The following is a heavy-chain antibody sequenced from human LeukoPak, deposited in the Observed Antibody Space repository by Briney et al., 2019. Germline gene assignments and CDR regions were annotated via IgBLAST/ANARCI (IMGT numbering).Heavy chain of an antibody. D-gene: IGHD3-3*01. CDR2: IKQDGSGK. CDR3: ARTLYDFWSGYYGGTLFDY. Sequence: GGSLRLSCAASGFTFSSYWMSWVRQAPGKGLEWVANIKQDGSGKYYVDSVKGRFTISRDNAKNSLYLQMNSLRAEDTAVYYCARTLYDFWSGYYGGTLFDYWGQGTLVTVSS. J-gene: IGHJ4*02. V-gene: IGHV3-7*01. CDR1: GFTFSSYW.